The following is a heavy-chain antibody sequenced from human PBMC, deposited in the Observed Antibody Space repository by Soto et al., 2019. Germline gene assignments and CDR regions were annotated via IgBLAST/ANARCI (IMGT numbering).Heavy chain of an antibody. J-gene: IGHJ5*02. CDR3: ARRGLGYCSSTRCQSAHWFDP. V-gene: IGHV4-34*01. CDR1: GGSFSGYY. Sequence: QVQLQQWGAGLLKPSETLSLTCAVYGGSFSGYYWSWIRQPPGKGLEWIGEINHSGSTNYNPSLKRRVNISQDSSQNQFTLRLTSVPAPDTAVYYCARRGLGYCSSTRCQSAHWFDPWGQGTLVPVSS. D-gene: IGHD2-2*01. CDR2: INHSGST.